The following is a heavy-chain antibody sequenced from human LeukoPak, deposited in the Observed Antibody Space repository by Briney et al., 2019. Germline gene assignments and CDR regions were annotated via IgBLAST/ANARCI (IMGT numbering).Heavy chain of an antibody. CDR2: IIPILGIA. Sequence: GASVKVSCKASGGTFSSYAISWVRQAPGQGLEWMGRIIPILGIANYAQKFRGRVTITADKSTSTAYMELSSLRSEDTAVYYCARSEDSSGYYFVYWGQGTLVTVSS. CDR1: GGTFSSYA. V-gene: IGHV1-69*04. CDR3: ARSEDSSGYYFVY. D-gene: IGHD3-22*01. J-gene: IGHJ4*02.